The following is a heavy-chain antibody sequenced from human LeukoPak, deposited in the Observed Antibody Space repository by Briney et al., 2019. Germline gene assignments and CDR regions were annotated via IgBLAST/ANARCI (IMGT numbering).Heavy chain of an antibody. CDR2: INPNSGGT. CDR1: GYTFTGYY. CDR3: ARDLGVTTRSRGLDY. V-gene: IGHV1-2*06. D-gene: IGHD3-16*01. Sequence: GASVKVSCKASGYTFTGYYMHWVRQAPGQGLEWMGRINPNSGGTNYAQKFQGRVTMTRDTCISTAYMELSRLRSDDTAVYYCARDLGVTTRSRGLDYWGQGTLVTVSS. J-gene: IGHJ4*02.